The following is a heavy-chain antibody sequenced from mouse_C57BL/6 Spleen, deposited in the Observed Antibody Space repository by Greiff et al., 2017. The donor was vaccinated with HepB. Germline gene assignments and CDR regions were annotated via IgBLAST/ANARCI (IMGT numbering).Heavy chain of an antibody. CDR3: AVRSYSNYEDYYAMDY. CDR2: ISYDGNN. J-gene: IGHJ4*01. D-gene: IGHD2-5*01. CDR1: GFSITSGYY. V-gene: IGHV3-6*01. Sequence: VQLKESGPGLVKPSQSLSLTCSVTGFSITSGYYWNWIRQFPGNKLEWMGYISYDGNNNYNPSLKNRISITRDTSKNQFFLKLNSVTTEDTATYYCAVRSYSNYEDYYAMDYWGQGTSVTVSS.